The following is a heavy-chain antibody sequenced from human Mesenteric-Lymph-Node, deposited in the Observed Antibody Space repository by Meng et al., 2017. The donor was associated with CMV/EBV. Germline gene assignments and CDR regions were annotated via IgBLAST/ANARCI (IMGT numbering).Heavy chain of an antibody. CDR1: GFTFSSYS. V-gene: IGHV3-23*01. J-gene: IGHJ4*02. CDR3: AKLADGRGYCGSTSCQADY. Sequence: GGSLRLSCAASGFTFSSYSMNWVRQAPGKGLEWVSAISGSGGSSYSADSVKGRFTISRDNSKNTLYLQMNSLRAEDTAVYYCAKLADGRGYCGSTSCQADYWGQGTLVTVSS. D-gene: IGHD2-2*01. CDR2: ISGSGGSS.